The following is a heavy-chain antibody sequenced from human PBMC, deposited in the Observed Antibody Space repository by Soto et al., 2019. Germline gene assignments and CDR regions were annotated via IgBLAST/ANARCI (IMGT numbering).Heavy chain of an antibody. Sequence: GGSLRLSCAASGFTFSSYWMSWVRQAPGKGLEWVANIKQDGSEKYYVDSVKGRFTISRDNAKNSLYLQMNSLRAEDTAVYYSARDGEIVLAPAAFGGSDYWGQGTLVTVSS. J-gene: IGHJ4*02. D-gene: IGHD2-2*01. V-gene: IGHV3-7*01. CDR1: GFTFSSYW. CDR3: ARDGEIVLAPAAFGGSDY. CDR2: IKQDGSEK.